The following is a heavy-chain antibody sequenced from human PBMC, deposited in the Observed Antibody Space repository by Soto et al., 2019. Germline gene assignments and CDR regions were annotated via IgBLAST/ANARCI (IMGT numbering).Heavy chain of an antibody. Sequence: GGSLRLSCAASGFTFSSYGMHWVRQAPGKGLEWVAVIWYDGSNKYYADSVKGRFTISRDNSKNTLYLQMSSLRAEDTAVYYCAREWYSSSSDYYYGMDVWGQGTTVTVSS. D-gene: IGHD6-6*01. V-gene: IGHV3-33*01. CDR1: GFTFSSYG. J-gene: IGHJ6*02. CDR2: IWYDGSNK. CDR3: AREWYSSSSDYYYGMDV.